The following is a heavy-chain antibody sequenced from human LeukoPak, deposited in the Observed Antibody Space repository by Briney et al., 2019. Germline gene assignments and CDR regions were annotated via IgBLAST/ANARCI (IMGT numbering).Heavy chain of an antibody. CDR3: AKDEAGRYQLLSGTFDY. CDR1: GFTFSSYA. J-gene: IGHJ4*02. V-gene: IGHV3-23*01. D-gene: IGHD2-2*01. CDR2: ISGSDGST. Sequence: GGSLRLSCAASGFTFSSYAMSWVRQAPGKGLEWVSGISGSDGSTYYADSVKGRFTISRDNSKNTLYLQMNSLRAEDTAVYYCAKDEAGRYQLLSGTFDYWGQGTLVTVSS.